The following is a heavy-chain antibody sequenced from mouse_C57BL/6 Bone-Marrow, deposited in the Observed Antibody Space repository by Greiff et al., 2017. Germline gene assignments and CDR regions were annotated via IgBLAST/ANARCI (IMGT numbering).Heavy chain of an antibody. D-gene: IGHD1-1*01. V-gene: IGHV1-64*01. CDR1: GYTFTSYW. J-gene: IGHJ4*01. Sequence: QVQLQQPGAELVKPGASVKLSCKASGYTFTSYWMHWVKQRPGQGLEWIGMIHPNSGSTNYNEKFKSKATLTVDKSSSTAYMQLSSLTSEDSAVYYCARRGLITTVVASYYCARDDWGQGTSVTVSS. CDR3: ARRGLITTVVASYYCARDD. CDR2: IHPNSGST.